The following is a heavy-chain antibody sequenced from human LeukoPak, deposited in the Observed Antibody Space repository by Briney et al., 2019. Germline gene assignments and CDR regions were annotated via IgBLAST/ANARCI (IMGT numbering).Heavy chain of an antibody. CDR1: GGTFSSYA. CDR3: ARVPNGYCSSTSCSFPRGFDY. CDR2: IIPIFGTA. V-gene: IGHV1-69*13. J-gene: IGHJ4*02. D-gene: IGHD2-2*01. Sequence: ASVKVSCKASGGTFSSYAISWVRQAPGQGLEWMGGIIPIFGTANYAQKFQGRVTITADESTSTAYMELSSLRSEDTAVYYCARVPNGYCSSTSCSFPRGFDYWGQGTLVTVSS.